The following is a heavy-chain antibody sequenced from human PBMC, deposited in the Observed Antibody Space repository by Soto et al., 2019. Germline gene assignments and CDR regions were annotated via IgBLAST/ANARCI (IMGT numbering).Heavy chain of an antibody. CDR3: AKDVYYYGSGSTD. CDR1: GFTFSSYG. Sequence: QVQLVESGGGVVQPGRSLRLSCAASGFTFSSYGMHWVRQAPGKGLEWVAVISYDGSNKYYADSVKGRFTISRDNFKNTLYLQMNSLRAEDTAVYYCAKDVYYYGSGSTDWGQGTLVTVSS. J-gene: IGHJ4*02. D-gene: IGHD3-10*01. V-gene: IGHV3-30*18. CDR2: ISYDGSNK.